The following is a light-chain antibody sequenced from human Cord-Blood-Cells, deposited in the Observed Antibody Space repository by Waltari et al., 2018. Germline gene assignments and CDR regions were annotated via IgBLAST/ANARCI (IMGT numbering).Light chain of an antibody. J-gene: IGKJ1*01. CDR2: DAS. V-gene: IGKV1-5*01. CDR3: QQYNSYSRT. Sequence: DIQMTQSPSTLSASVGDRVTITCRASQSISSWLAWYQQKPGKAPKLLIYDASSLESGVPSRFSGSGSGTEFTPTISSLQPDDFATYYCQQYNSYSRTSGQGTKVEIK. CDR1: QSISSW.